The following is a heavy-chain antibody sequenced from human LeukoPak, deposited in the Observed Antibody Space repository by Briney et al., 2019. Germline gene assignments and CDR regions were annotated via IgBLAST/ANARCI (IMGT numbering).Heavy chain of an antibody. Sequence: GASVKVFCKASGYTFTSYAMHWVCQAPGQRLEWMGWINAGNGNTKYSQKFQGRVTITRDTSASTAYMELSSLRSEDTAVYYCARDMVGLSYYFDYWGQGTLVTVSS. CDR1: GYTFTSYA. D-gene: IGHD4/OR15-4a*01. V-gene: IGHV1-3*01. CDR2: INAGNGNT. J-gene: IGHJ4*02. CDR3: ARDMVGLSYYFDY.